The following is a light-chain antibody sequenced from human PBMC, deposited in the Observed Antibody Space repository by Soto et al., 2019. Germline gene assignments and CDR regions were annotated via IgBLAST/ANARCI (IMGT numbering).Light chain of an antibody. J-gene: IGKJ1*01. V-gene: IGKV1-27*01. CDR1: QGISNY. CDR3: QKYNSAPWT. CDR2: AAS. Sequence: DIQMTQSPSSLSASVGDRVTITCRARQGISNYLAWYQQKPGKVPKLLIYAASTLQSGVPSRFSGSGSRTDFTLTISSLQPEDVASYYCQKYNSAPWTFGQGTKVEI.